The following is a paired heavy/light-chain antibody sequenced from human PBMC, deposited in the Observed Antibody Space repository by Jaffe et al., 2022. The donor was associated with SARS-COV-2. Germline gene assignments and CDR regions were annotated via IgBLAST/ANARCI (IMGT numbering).Light chain of an antibody. Sequence: VIWMTQSPSLLSASTGDRVTISCRMSQGISSYLAWYQQKPGKAPELLIYAASTLQSGVPSRFSGSGSGTDFTLTISCLQSEDFATYYCQQYYSFPRTFGQGTKVEIK. V-gene: IGKV1D-8*01. CDR2: AAS. J-gene: IGKJ1*01. CDR1: QGISSY. CDR3: QQYYSFPRT.
Heavy chain of an antibody. CDR3: ARETPALSSGYGSPSGMDV. Sequence: QVQLQESGPGLVKPSQTLSLTCTVSGGSISSGDYYWSWIRQPPGKGLEWIGYIYYSGSTYYNPSLKSRVTISVDTSKNQFSLKLSSVTAADTAVYYCARETPALSSGYGSPSGMDVWGQGTTVTVSS. V-gene: IGHV4-30-4*01. D-gene: IGHD5-12*01. J-gene: IGHJ6*02. CDR2: IYYSGST. CDR1: GGSISSGDYY.